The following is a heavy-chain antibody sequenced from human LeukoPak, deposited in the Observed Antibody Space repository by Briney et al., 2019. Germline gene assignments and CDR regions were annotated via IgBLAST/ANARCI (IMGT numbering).Heavy chain of an antibody. CDR2: INHSGST. CDR1: GGSFSGYY. CDR3: ARMDGAAAAIFFDY. J-gene: IGHJ4*02. V-gene: IGHV4-34*01. D-gene: IGHD6-13*01. Sequence: SETLSLTCAVYGGSFSGYYWSWIRQPPGKGLEWIGEINHSGSTNYNPSLKSRVTISVDTSKNQFSLKLSSVTAADTAVYYCARMDGAAAAIFFDYWGQGTLVTVSS.